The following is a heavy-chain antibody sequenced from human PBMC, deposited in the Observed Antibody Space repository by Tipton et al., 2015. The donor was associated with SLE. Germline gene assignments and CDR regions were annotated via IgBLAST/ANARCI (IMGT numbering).Heavy chain of an antibody. CDR2: IYSSGTT. V-gene: IGHV4-59*12. CDR1: GDSITSYY. D-gene: IGHD3-3*02. CDR3: ARGTHFYGFYDS. J-gene: IGHJ4*02. Sequence: TLSLTCTVSGDSITSYYWNWIRQPPGKGLEWIGYIYSSGTTNYNPSLKSQVTISLDMSTNQFSLTLKSMTAADTAVYFCARGTHFYGFYDSWGQGTLVTVSP.